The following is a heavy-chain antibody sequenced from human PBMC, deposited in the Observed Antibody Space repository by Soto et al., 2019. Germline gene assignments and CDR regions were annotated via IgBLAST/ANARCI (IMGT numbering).Heavy chain of an antibody. CDR1: GYTFTGYY. D-gene: IGHD3-10*01. CDR2: INLNSGGT. J-gene: IGHJ6*03. CDR3: ARRKQPHFGSHYYMDV. Sequence: ASVKVSCKASGYTFTGYYMHWVRQAPGQGLEWMGWINLNSGGTNYAQKFQGWVTMTRDTSISTAYMELSRLRSDDTAVYYCARRKQPHFGSHYYMDVWGKGTTVTVSS. V-gene: IGHV1-2*04.